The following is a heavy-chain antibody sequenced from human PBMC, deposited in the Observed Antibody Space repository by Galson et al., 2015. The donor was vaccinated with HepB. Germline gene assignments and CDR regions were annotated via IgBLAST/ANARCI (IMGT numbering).Heavy chain of an antibody. D-gene: IGHD3-16*01. V-gene: IGHV3-23*01. Sequence: SLRLSCAASGFTFTRYSMNWVRQAPGTGLEWVSAISGGGGITYFAASVRGRFTTFRDNSRNTLHLQMDNLRVEDTALYYCAKVAILGATPHYFDFLGQGTLVTVSS. J-gene: IGHJ4*02. CDR3: AKVAILGATPHYFDF. CDR2: ISGGGGIT. CDR1: GFTFTRYS.